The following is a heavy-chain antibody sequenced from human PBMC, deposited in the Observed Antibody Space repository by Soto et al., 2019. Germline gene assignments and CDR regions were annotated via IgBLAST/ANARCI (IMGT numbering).Heavy chain of an antibody. D-gene: IGHD3-16*02. CDR1: GGSISSGGYY. Sequence: SETLSLTCTVSGGSISSGGYYWSWIRQHPGKGLEWIGYIYYSGSTYYNPSLKSRVTISVDTSKNQFSLKLSSVTAADTAVYYCARDEYDYIWGSYRLIGAFDIWGQGTMVTVSS. CDR3: ARDEYDYIWGSYRLIGAFDI. CDR2: IYYSGST. V-gene: IGHV4-31*03. J-gene: IGHJ3*02.